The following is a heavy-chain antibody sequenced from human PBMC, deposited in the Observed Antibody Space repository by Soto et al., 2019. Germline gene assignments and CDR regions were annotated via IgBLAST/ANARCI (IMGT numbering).Heavy chain of an antibody. CDR2: THYSGST. V-gene: IGHV4-59*01. D-gene: IGHD6-13*01. Sequence: SETLSLTCPVSGGSISSYDWSWIRQAPSKGLEWIGYTHYSGSTNYNPSLKTRVTISVDMSKNQFSLKLSSVTAADTAVYYCPSVHPSYSDAYNYLDSWGQGTLVTVS. CDR3: PSVHPSYSDAYNYLDS. CDR1: GGSISSYD. J-gene: IGHJ4*02.